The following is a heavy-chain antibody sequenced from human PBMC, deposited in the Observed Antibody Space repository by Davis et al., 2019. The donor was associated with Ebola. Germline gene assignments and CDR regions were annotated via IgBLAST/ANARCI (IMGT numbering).Heavy chain of an antibody. CDR1: GYTFTGYY. J-gene: IGHJ4*02. D-gene: IGHD2-15*01. CDR3: ARDRECSGGNCPGVFDY. Sequence: ASVKVSCKASGYTFTGYYMHWVRQAPGQGLEWMEWMKPNSGGTKYAQKFQGRVTMTRDTSINIAYMEVSRLTSDDTAVYYCARDRECSGGNCPGVFDYWGQGTLVTVSS. V-gene: IGHV1-2*02. CDR2: MKPNSGGT.